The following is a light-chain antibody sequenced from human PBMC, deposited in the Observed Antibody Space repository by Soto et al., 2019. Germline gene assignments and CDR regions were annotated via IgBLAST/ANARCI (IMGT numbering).Light chain of an antibody. Sequence: DIQTTQSPSTLSGSVGDRVTITCRASQTISSWLAWYQQKTGKAPKLLIYKASTLKSGVPSRFSGSGSGTEFTLTISSLQPDDFATYYCQHYNSYSEAFGQGTKVDI. V-gene: IGKV1-5*03. CDR1: QTISSW. J-gene: IGKJ1*01. CDR3: QHYNSYSEA. CDR2: KAS.